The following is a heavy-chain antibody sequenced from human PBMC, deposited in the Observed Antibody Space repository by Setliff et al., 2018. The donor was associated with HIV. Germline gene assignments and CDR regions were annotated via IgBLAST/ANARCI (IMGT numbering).Heavy chain of an antibody. Sequence: GESLRLSCAASGFTFSAYYMSWVRQAPGKGLEWVAYISGSGSTIYYPDSMKGRFTISRDNAKNSLYLQMNSLRVEDTAVYYCAKDDILSGPKPFDYWGRGTLVTVSS. J-gene: IGHJ4*02. CDR2: ISGSGSTI. D-gene: IGHD3-9*01. V-gene: IGHV3-11*04. CDR1: GFTFSAYY. CDR3: AKDDILSGPKPFDY.